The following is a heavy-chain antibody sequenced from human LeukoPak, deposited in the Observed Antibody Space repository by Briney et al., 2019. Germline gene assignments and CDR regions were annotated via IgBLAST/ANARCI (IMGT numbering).Heavy chain of an antibody. CDR3: TRGDYDILTGQT. J-gene: IGHJ4*02. CDR1: GFTFGDYA. Sequence: GRSLRLPCTASGFTFGDYAMSWVRQAPGKGLEWVGFIRSKAYGGTTEYAASVKGRFTVSRDDSKSIAYLQMNSLKTEDTAVYYCTRGDYDILTGQTWGQGTLVTVSS. D-gene: IGHD3-9*01. V-gene: IGHV3-49*04. CDR2: IRSKAYGGTT.